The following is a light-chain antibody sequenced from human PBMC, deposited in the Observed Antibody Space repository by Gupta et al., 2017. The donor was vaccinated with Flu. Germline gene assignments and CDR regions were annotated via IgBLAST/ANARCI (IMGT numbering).Light chain of an antibody. Sequence: DIVMTQSPDSLAVPLGESATINYKSSQSVLHSSINRNYFAWYQHKPGQSPKLLIYWASTRQSGVPDRFSGSGSGTDFTLTISGLQAEDLAVYYCQQYYTTPTFGQGTKLEIK. CDR2: WAS. CDR1: QSVLHSSINRNY. V-gene: IGKV4-1*01. J-gene: IGKJ2*01. CDR3: QQYYTTPT.